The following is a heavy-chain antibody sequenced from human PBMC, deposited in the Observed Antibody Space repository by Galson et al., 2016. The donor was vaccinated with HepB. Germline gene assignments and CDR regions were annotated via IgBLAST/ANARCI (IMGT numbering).Heavy chain of an antibody. CDR3: ARPLPGWNDAYLDH. CDR2: ISASVGTYSGTT. D-gene: IGHD1-1*01. J-gene: IGHJ4*02. Sequence: SLRLSCATSGFTSSSHAMNWLRQSPGKGLEWVSSISASVGTYSGTTYYADSVKSRFTISRDNAKNSVYLQMNSLRDEDTAVYYCARPLPGWNDAYLDHWGQGTRVTVSS. CDR1: GFTSSSHA. V-gene: IGHV3-23*01.